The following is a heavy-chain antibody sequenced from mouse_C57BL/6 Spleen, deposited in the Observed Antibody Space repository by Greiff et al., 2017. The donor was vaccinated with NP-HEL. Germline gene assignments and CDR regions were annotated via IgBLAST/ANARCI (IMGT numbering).Heavy chain of an antibody. Sequence: VQLQQPGAELVKPGASVKMSCKASGYTFTSYWITWVKQRPGQGLEWIGDIYPGSGSTNYNEKFKSKATLTVDTSSSTAYMQLSSLTSEDSAVYYCARDGGSSGLLDYWGQGTTLTVSS. V-gene: IGHV1-55*01. J-gene: IGHJ2*01. CDR2: IYPGSGST. CDR3: ARDGGSSGLLDY. CDR1: GYTFTSYW. D-gene: IGHD3-2*02.